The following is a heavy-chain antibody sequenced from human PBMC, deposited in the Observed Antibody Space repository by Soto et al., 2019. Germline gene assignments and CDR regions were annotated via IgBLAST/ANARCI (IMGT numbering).Heavy chain of an antibody. V-gene: IGHV4-4*02. J-gene: IGHJ4*02. CDR1: GGSMTSSNW. CDR2: AHHSGRT. Sequence: XESGPGLVKPSGTLSLTCTVSGGSMTSSNWWNWVRQSPGKGLEWIGEAHHSGRTNYNPSLKSRVTISVDKSKNHFSLKLSSVTAADTAVYYCARSEATGLDYWGQGTLVTVSS. CDR3: ARSEATGLDY. D-gene: IGHD1-26*01.